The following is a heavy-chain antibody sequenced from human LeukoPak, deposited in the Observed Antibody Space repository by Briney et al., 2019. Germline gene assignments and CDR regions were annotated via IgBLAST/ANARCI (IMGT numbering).Heavy chain of an antibody. Sequence: TSETLSLTCTVSGGSINNYYWSWIRQPAGKGLEWIGRIYSSGSTSYNPSLKSRVTMSVDTPKNQFSLKVNSVTAADTAVYHCARDRGPDGSIGYWGQGTLVTVSS. CDR3: ARDRGPDGSIGY. CDR2: IYSSGST. D-gene: IGHD3-10*01. J-gene: IGHJ4*02. CDR1: GGSINNYY. V-gene: IGHV4-4*07.